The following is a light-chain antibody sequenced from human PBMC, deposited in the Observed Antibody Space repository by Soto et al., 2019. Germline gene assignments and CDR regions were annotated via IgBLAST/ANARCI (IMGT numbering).Light chain of an antibody. V-gene: IGKV1-9*01. CDR2: AAS. J-gene: IGKJ3*01. Sequence: DIQLTQSPSFLSASVGDRVTITCRASQGISSYLAWYQQKPGKAPKLLIYAASTLQSGVPSRFSGSGSGTEFTLTISSLQPEDFATYYCQQLNSYLGTFGPGNKVDIK. CDR1: QGISSY. CDR3: QQLNSYLGT.